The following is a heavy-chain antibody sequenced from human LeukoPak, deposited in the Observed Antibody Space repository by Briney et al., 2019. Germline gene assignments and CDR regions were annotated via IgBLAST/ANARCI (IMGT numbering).Heavy chain of an antibody. CDR3: ARVRYRLAETYIDY. CDR1: GYTFINYD. V-gene: IGHV1-18*01. J-gene: IGHJ4*02. CDR2: ISPYKVNT. Sequence: ASVKVSCKTSGYTFINYDIAWVRQAPGQGLEWMGWISPYKVNTNYAQNFQGRVTMTTHTSTSTAYMELRRLRSDDTAVYYCARVRYRLAETYIDYWGQGTLVTVSS. D-gene: IGHD3-16*01.